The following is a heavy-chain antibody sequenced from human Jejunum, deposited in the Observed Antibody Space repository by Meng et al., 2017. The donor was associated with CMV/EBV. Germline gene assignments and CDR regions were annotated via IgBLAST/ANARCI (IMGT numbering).Heavy chain of an antibody. D-gene: IGHD3-10*01. CDR2: ISSNSNSKYI. J-gene: IGHJ4*02. Sequence: TMNWVRQAPGKGLEWISSISSNSNSKYIYYADSVKGRFTVSRDNTKNSLYLQMDALRVEDTAMYYCARDYGAGTTGDFDYWGQGTQVTVSS. V-gene: IGHV3-21*01. CDR1: T. CDR3: ARDYGAGTTGDFDY.